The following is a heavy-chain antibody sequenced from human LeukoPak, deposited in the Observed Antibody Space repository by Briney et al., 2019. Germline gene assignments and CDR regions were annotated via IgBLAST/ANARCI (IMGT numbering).Heavy chain of an antibody. J-gene: IGHJ4*02. CDR2: IIPILGIA. Sequence: SVKVSCKASGYTFTSYYMHWVRQAPGQGLEWMGRIIPILGIANYAQKFQGRVTITADKSTSTAYMELSSLRSEDTAVYYCARDQRMTTVTSYYFDYWGQGTLVTVSS. V-gene: IGHV1-69*04. CDR1: GYTFTSYY. CDR3: ARDQRMTTVTSYYFDY. D-gene: IGHD4-11*01.